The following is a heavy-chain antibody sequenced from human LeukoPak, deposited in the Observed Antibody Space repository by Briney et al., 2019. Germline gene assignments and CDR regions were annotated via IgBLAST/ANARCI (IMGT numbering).Heavy chain of an antibody. D-gene: IGHD3-16*02. CDR3: ARAHYDYVWGSYRPNDAFDI. Sequence: GGSLRLSCAASGFTFSSYGMHWVRQAPGKGLERVADIWYDGSNKYYADSVKSRFTTSRDNCKNTLYLQMNSLRAEDTDVYYCARAHYDYVWGSYRPNDAFDIWGQGTMVTVSS. V-gene: IGHV3-33*01. J-gene: IGHJ3*02. CDR2: IWYDGSNK. CDR1: GFTFSSYG.